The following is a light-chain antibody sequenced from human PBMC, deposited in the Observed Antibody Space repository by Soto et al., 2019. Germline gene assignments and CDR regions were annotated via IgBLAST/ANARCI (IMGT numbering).Light chain of an antibody. J-gene: IGKJ1*01. V-gene: IGKV1-5*01. Sequence: DIQLTQSPSTLSASVGDRVTLTCRASQSISSWLAWYQQKPGKAPKVLIFDASSLESGVPSRFSGSGSATEFTLTISSLQPDDFATYYCQQYSTYPWTFGQGTKVDI. CDR3: QQYSTYPWT. CDR1: QSISSW. CDR2: DAS.